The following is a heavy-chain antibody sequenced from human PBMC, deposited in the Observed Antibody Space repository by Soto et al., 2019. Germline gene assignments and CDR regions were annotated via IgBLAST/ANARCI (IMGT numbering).Heavy chain of an antibody. CDR1: GYTFTSYY. J-gene: IGHJ4*02. Sequence: ASVKVSCKASGYTFTSYYMHWVRQAPGQGLEWMGIINPSGGSTSYAQKFQGRVTMTRDTSTSTVYMELSSLRSEDTAVYYCAREVLGYCSGGSSSPFDNWGQETLLTVSS. CDR3: AREVLGYCSGGSSSPFDN. D-gene: IGHD2-15*01. CDR2: INPSGGST. V-gene: IGHV1-46*03.